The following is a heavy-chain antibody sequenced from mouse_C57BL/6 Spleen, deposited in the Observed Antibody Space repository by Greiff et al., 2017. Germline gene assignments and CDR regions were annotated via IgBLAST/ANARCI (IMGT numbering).Heavy chain of an antibody. D-gene: IGHD2-3*01. CDR3: ARDQGPYDDYAMDY. J-gene: IGHJ4*01. CDR2: INYDGSST. V-gene: IGHV5-16*01. Sequence: EVKLMESEGGLVQPGSSMKLSCTASGFTFSDYYMAWVRQVPEKGLEWVANINYDGSSTYYLDSLKSRFIISRDNAKNIIYLQMSSLTSEDTAPYYCARDQGPYDDYAMDYWGQGTSVTVSS. CDR1: GFTFSDYY.